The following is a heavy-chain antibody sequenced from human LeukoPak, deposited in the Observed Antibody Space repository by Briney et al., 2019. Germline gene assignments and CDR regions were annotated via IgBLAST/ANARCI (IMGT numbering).Heavy chain of an antibody. D-gene: IGHD3-3*01. V-gene: IGHV1-2*02. CDR2: INPNSGGT. Sequence: ASVKVSCKASGYTFTGYYMHWVRQAPGQGLEWMGWINPNSGGTNYAQKFQGRVTMTRDTSTSTVYMELSSLRSEDTAVYYCARAEKYYDFWSGYYSNWFDPWGQGTLVTVSS. CDR1: GYTFTGYY. J-gene: IGHJ5*02. CDR3: ARAEKYYDFWSGYYSNWFDP.